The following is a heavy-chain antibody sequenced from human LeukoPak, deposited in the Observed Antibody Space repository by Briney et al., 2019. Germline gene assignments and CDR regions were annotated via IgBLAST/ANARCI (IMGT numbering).Heavy chain of an antibody. D-gene: IGHD3-22*01. CDR3: AREGDDSSGYHPDGFDY. CDR2: STSSSSYK. Sequence: GGSLRLSCVASGFTFSSYSMNWVRQAPGKGLEWLSSSTSSSSYKYYADSVKGRFTISRDNAKNSLYLQMNSLRAEDTAVYYCAREGDDSSGYHPDGFDYWGQGTLVTVS. V-gene: IGHV3-21*06. CDR1: GFTFSSYS. J-gene: IGHJ4*02.